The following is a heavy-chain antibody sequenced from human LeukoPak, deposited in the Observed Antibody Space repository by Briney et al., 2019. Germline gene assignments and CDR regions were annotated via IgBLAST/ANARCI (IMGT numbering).Heavy chain of an antibody. J-gene: IGHJ4*02. CDR1: GFTFGSYA. V-gene: IGHV3-23*01. CDR3: AKDQEAYYGSGSYYRRRGLYYFDY. CDR2: ISGSGGST. D-gene: IGHD3-10*01. Sequence: GGSLRLSCAASGFTFGSYAMSWVRQAPGKGLEWVSAISGSGGSTYYADSVKGRFTISRDNSKNTLYLQMNSLRAEDTAVYYCAKDQEAYYGSGSYYRRRGLYYFDYWGQGTLVTVSS.